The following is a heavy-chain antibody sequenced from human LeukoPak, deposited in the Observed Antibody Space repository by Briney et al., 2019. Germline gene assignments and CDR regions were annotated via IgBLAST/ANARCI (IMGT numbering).Heavy chain of an antibody. CDR2: INPNSGGT. D-gene: IGHD2-15*01. CDR3: ARGGVGEGYCSSSSCYGHDY. J-gene: IGHJ4*02. CDR1: GYTFTGYY. V-gene: IGHV1-2*02. Sequence: ASVKVSCKASGYTFTGYYMHWVRQAPGQGLEWMGWINPNSGGTNYAQKFQGRVTMTRDTSISAAYMELSRLRSDDTAVYYCARGGVGEGYCSSSSCYGHDYWGQGTPVTVSS.